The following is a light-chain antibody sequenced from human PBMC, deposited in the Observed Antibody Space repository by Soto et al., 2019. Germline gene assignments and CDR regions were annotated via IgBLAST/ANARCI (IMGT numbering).Light chain of an antibody. CDR1: SSNIGAGYD. V-gene: IGLV1-40*01. CDR3: QSYDTSLSXSGV. CDR2: GNS. J-gene: IGLJ2*01. Sequence: QSVLTQPPSVSGAPGQRVXISCTGSSSNIGAGYDVHWYQQLPGTAPKLLIYGNSNRPSGVPDRFSGSKSGTSASLAITGLQAEDEADYYCQSYDTSLSXSGVFGGGTKLTVL.